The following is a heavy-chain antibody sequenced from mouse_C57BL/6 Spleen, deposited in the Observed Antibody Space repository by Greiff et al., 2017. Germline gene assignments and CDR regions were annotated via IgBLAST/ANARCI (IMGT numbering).Heavy chain of an antibody. CDR2: IWSGGSK. J-gene: IGHJ2*01. D-gene: IGHD2-13*01. CDR3: ARNCDEGFDY. Sequence: QVQLKQSGPGLVQPSQSLSITCTVSGFSLTSYGVHWVRQSPGKGLEWLGVIWSGGSKDYNAAFISRLSISKDNSKSQVFFKMNSLQADDTAIYYCARNCDEGFDYWGQGTTLTVSS. CDR1: GFSLTSYG. V-gene: IGHV2-2*01.